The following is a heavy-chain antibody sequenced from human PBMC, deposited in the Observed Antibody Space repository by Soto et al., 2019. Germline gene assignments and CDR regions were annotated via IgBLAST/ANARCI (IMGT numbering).Heavy chain of an antibody. CDR1: GFTFSDYG. Sequence: QVNLVESWGGVVQPGRSLRLSCAASGFTFSDYGMHWVRQAPGKGLEWVAAISPDGSNKFYGDSVKGRFTISRDNSKNTLLLQTDSLRDEDTAVYFCAKEARSRAVTATRVYGMDVWSQGTTVAVSS. D-gene: IGHD4-17*01. CDR3: AKEARSRAVTATRVYGMDV. CDR2: ISPDGSNK. V-gene: IGHV3-30*18. J-gene: IGHJ6*02.